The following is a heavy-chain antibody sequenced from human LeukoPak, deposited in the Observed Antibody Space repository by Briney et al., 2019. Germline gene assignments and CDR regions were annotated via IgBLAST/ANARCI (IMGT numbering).Heavy chain of an antibody. CDR2: ISRSGTDT. CDR3: ALYCSGGSCYSIGGAFDI. D-gene: IGHD2-15*01. J-gene: IGHJ3*02. CDR1: GFTFSNYA. V-gene: IGHV3-23*01. Sequence: PGGSLRLSCAASGFTFSNYAMSWVRQAPGKGLERVSAISRSGTDTYYADSVKGRFTISRDNSRNTLYLQMNSLRAEDTAVYFCALYCSGGSCYSIGGAFDIWGQGTLVTVSS.